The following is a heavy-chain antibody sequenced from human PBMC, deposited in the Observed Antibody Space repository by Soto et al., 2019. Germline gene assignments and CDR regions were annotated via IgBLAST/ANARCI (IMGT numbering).Heavy chain of an antibody. CDR2: IYKSTTT. CDR1: GDSISTVDYF. V-gene: IGHV4-30-4*01. CDR3: ARGRYCLTGRCFPNWFDS. J-gene: IGHJ5*01. Sequence: SETLSLTCSVSGDSISTVDYFWAWIRQPPGQSLEYIGYIYKSTTTYYNPSFESRVAISLDTSKSQFSPTVTSVTAADTAVYFCARGRYCLTGRCFPNWFDSWGQGTLVTVS. D-gene: IGHD2-15*01.